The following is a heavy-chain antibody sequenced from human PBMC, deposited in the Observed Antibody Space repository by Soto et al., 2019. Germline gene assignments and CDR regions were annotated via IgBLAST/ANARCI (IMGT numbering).Heavy chain of an antibody. D-gene: IGHD1-1*01. J-gene: IGHJ4*02. Sequence: QVHLVQSGAEVKKPGASVKVSCKGSGYGFTTYGITWVRQAPGQGLEWMAWISAHNGNTNYAQTPQGRATVTRDTSTSTAYMELRSLRSDGTAVYYCARGRYGDYWGQGALVTVSS. V-gene: IGHV1-18*01. CDR1: GYGFTTYG. CDR2: ISAHNGNT. CDR3: ARGRYGDY.